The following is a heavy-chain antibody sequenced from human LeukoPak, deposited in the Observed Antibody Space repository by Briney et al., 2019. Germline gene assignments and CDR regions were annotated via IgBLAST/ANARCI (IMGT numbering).Heavy chain of an antibody. CDR1: GGSISSSNYY. Sequence: PSETLSLTCTASGGSISSSNYYWGWIRQAPGKGLEWIGSIYDSGSTYYNPSLKSRVTIYVDTTKNQFSLKLNSVTAADTAMYYCASGSSSGLLGWFDPWGQGTLVTVSS. CDR2: IYDSGST. V-gene: IGHV4-39*01. J-gene: IGHJ5*02. D-gene: IGHD6-13*01. CDR3: ASGSSSGLLGWFDP.